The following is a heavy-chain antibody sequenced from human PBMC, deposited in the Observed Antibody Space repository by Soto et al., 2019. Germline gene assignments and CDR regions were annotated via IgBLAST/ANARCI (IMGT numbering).Heavy chain of an antibody. CDR1: GGTFSSYA. CDR3: ARIVVPAAREHYYYGMDV. V-gene: IGHV1-69*01. D-gene: IGHD2-2*01. CDR2: IIPIFGTA. Sequence: QVQLVQSGAEVKKPGSSVKVSCKACGGTFSSYAISWVRQAPGQGLEWMGGIIPIFGTANYAQKFQGRVTITADESTSTAYMELSSLRSEDPAVYYCARIVVPAAREHYYYGMDVWGQGTTVTVSS. J-gene: IGHJ6*02.